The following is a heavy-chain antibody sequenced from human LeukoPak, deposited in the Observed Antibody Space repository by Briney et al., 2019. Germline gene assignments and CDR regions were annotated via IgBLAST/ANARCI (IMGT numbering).Heavy chain of an antibody. V-gene: IGHV4-4*09. D-gene: IGHD3-9*01. Sequence: SETLSLTCTVSGGSISSYYWSWIRQPPGKGLEWIGYVYTSGSTNYNPSLKSRVTISVDTSKNQFSLKLSSVTAADTAVYYCARRYYDILTGESWFDPWGQGTLVTVSS. CDR1: GGSISSYY. CDR3: ARRYYDILTGESWFDP. J-gene: IGHJ5*02. CDR2: VYTSGST.